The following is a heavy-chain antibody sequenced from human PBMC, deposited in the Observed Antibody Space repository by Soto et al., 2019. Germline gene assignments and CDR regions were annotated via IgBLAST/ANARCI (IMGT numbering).Heavy chain of an antibody. J-gene: IGHJ4*02. Sequence: EVQLLESGGGLVQPGGSLRLSCAASGFTFSKYAMSWVRQAPGKGLEWVLAISGSGGRTYYADSVKGRFTISRDNSKNTLYLQMSSLSAEDTAVYYCAKEPMRYGDYEAGYFDYWGQGTLVTVSS. CDR3: AKEPMRYGDYEAGYFDY. D-gene: IGHD4-17*01. CDR1: GFTFSKYA. V-gene: IGHV3-23*01. CDR2: ISGSGGRT.